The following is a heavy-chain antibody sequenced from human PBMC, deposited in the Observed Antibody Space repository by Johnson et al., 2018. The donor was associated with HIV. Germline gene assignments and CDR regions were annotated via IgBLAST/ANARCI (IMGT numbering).Heavy chain of an antibody. J-gene: IGHJ3*02. Sequence: QVQLVESGGGVVQPGRSLRLSCAASGFTFSTEALHWVRQAPGKGLEWVAVVSYDGSNKYYAASVKGRFTISRDNAKNSLYLQMNSLRAEDTALYYCARGFSKDDAFDIWGQGTMVTVSS. CDR3: ARGFSKDDAFDI. CDR1: GFTFSTEA. V-gene: IGHV3-30-3*01. CDR2: VSYDGSNK.